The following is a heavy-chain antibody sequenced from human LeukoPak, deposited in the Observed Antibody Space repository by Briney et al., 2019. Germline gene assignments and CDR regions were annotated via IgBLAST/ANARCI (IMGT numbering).Heavy chain of an antibody. D-gene: IGHD2-21*01. Sequence: ASVKVSCKASGYTFTGYYMHWVRQAPGQGLEWMGRINPNSGGTNYAQKFQGRVTMTRDTSISTAYMELSRLRSDDTAVYYCARGGWVFAQVGYFDLWGRGTLVTVSS. CDR2: INPNSGGT. V-gene: IGHV1-2*06. CDR1: GYTFTGYY. J-gene: IGHJ2*01. CDR3: ARGGWVFAQVGYFDL.